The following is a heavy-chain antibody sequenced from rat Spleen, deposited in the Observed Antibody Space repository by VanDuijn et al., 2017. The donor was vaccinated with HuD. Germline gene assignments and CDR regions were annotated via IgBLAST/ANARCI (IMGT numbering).Heavy chain of an antibody. D-gene: IGHD1-4*01. CDR1: GFTFSNYG. Sequence: EVQLVESGGGLVQPGNSLKLSCVPSGFTFSNYGMAWVRQAPTKGLEWVASITTGGGNTYYRDSVKGRFTISRDNAKNTLYLQMDSLRSEDTATYYCAKETGYNSYFDYWGQGVMVTVSS. V-gene: IGHV5S13*01. CDR2: ITTGGGNT. CDR3: AKETGYNSYFDY. J-gene: IGHJ2*01.